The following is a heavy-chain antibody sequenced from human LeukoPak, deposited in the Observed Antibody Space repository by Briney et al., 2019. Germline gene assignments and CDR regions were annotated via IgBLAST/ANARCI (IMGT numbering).Heavy chain of an antibody. V-gene: IGHV3-21*06. CDR2: ITSSSSYI. CDR3: ARDPYSGNYGAYYYYYMDV. D-gene: IGHD1-26*01. J-gene: IGHJ6*03. Sequence: PGGSLRLSCAASEFTFSSYWMSWVRQAPGKGLEWVSSITSSSSYIYYADSVKGRFTISRDNAKNSLYLQMDSLRVEDTAEYYCARDPYSGNYGAYYYYYMDVWGKGTTVTVSS. CDR1: EFTFSSYW.